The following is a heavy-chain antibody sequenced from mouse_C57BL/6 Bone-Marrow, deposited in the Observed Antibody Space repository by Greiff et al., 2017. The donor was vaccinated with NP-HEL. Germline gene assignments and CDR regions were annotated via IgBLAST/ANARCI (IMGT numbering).Heavy chain of an antibody. D-gene: IGHD1-1*01. CDR3: ARSGITTVVGRGYFDY. J-gene: IGHJ2*01. V-gene: IGHV1-82*01. CDR1: GYAFSSSW. Sequence: VKLMESGPELVKPGASVKISCKASGYAFSSSWMNWVKQRPGKGLEWIGRIYPGDGDTNYNGKFKGKATLTADKSSSTAYRQLSSLTSEDSAVYYCARSGITTVVGRGYFDYWGQGTTLTVSS. CDR2: IYPGDGDT.